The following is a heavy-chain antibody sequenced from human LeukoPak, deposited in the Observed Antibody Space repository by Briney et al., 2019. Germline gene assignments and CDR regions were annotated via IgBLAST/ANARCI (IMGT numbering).Heavy chain of an antibody. CDR2: IYNSGST. D-gene: IGHD5-24*01. V-gene: IGHV4-59*01. CDR1: GGSISSYY. J-gene: IGHJ4*02. Sequence: SETLSLTCTVSGGSISSYYWSWIRQPPGKGLEWIGYIYNSGSTNYNPSLKSRVTISIDTSKNQFSLKLSSVTAADTAVYYCANNRRDGYNYGVYYFDYWGQGTLVTVSS. CDR3: ANNRRDGYNYGVYYFDY.